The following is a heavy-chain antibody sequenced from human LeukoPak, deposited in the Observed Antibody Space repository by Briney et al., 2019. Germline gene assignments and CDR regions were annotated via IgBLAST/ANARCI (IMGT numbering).Heavy chain of an antibody. CDR2: TYSGGST. Sequence: HPGGSLRLSCTASGFIVSSNSMTWVRQAPGKGLEWVSVTYSGGSTYYADSVKGRFTISRDNSKNTLYLQMNSLKAEDTAVYYCARVSPNTVTTLQYFDYWGQGTLVTVSS. J-gene: IGHJ4*02. CDR3: ARVSPNTVTTLQYFDY. V-gene: IGHV3-66*01. CDR1: GFIVSSNS. D-gene: IGHD4-17*01.